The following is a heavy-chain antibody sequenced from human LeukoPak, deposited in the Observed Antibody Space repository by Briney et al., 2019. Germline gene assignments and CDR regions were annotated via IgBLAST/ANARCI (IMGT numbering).Heavy chain of an antibody. J-gene: IGHJ4*02. CDR1: GGSISSSSYY. V-gene: IGHV4-39*01. CDR3: ARLKGRELIDY. Sequence: SETLSLTCTVSGGSISSSSYYWGWIRQPPGKGLEWIGSIYYSGSTYYNPSLKSRVTVSVDTSKNQFSLKLSSVTAADTAVYYCARLKGRELIDYWGQGTLVTVSS. D-gene: IGHD5-24*01. CDR2: IYYSGST.